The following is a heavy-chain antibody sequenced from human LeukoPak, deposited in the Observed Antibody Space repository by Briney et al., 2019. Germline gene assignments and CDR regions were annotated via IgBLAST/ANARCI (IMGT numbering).Heavy chain of an antibody. CDR1: GFTFSSYG. V-gene: IGHV3-30*18. J-gene: IGHJ4*02. Sequence: GGSLRLSCAASGFTFSSYGMHWVRQAPGKGLEWVAVISYDGSNKYYADSVKGRFTISRDNSKNTLYLQMNSLRAEDTAVYYRAKGESSGFLDYWGQGTLVTVSS. D-gene: IGHD3-22*01. CDR2: ISYDGSNK. CDR3: AKGESSGFLDY.